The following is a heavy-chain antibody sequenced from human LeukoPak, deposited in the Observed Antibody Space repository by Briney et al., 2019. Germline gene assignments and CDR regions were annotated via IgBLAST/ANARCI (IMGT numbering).Heavy chain of an antibody. Sequence: SETLSLTCTVSDYSISSGYYWGWIRQPPGKGLEWIGYIYYSGSTNYNPSLKSRVTISVDTSKNQFSLKLSSVTAADTAVYYCARGDYSSGWYYFDYWGQGTLVTVSS. CDR2: IYYSGST. V-gene: IGHV4-38-2*02. CDR1: DYSISSGYY. J-gene: IGHJ4*02. D-gene: IGHD6-19*01. CDR3: ARGDYSSGWYYFDY.